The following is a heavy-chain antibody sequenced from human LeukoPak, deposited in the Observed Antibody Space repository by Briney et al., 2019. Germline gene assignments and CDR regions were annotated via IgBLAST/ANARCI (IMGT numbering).Heavy chain of an antibody. CDR2: LDPEDGET. CDR3: ATSDRILTGYYLWLDY. Sequence: ASVKVSCKVSGYTLTELSMHWVRQAPGKGLEWMGGLDPEDGETIYAQKFQGRVTMTEDTSTDTAYMELSSLRSEDTAVYYCATSDRILTGYYLWLDYWGQGTLVTVSS. V-gene: IGHV1-24*01. D-gene: IGHD3-9*01. J-gene: IGHJ4*02. CDR1: GYTLTELS.